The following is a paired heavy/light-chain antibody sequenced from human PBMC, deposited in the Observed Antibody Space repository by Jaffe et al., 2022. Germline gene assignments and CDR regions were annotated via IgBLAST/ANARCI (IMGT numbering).Light chain of an antibody. CDR2: AAS. Sequence: DIQLTQSPSFLSASVGDRVTITCRASQAISSYLAWYQQKPGKAPKLLIYAASTLQSGVPSRFSGSGSGTEFTLTISSLQPEDFATYYCQQLNSYPLTFGGGTKVEIK. CDR3: QQLNSYPLT. CDR1: QAISSY. V-gene: IGKV1-9*01. J-gene: IGKJ4*01.
Heavy chain of an antibody. V-gene: IGHV4-39*01. CDR2: IHYSGST. CDR1: GDSISSSDYF. CDR3: AARTIVAGGWFDP. J-gene: IGHJ5*02. Sequence: QLQLQESGPGLVKPSETLSLTCTVSGDSISSSDYFWGWIRQPPGKGLEWIGTIHYSGSTYYNPSLRSRVTIPVDTSKNQFSLKLRSVTAADTAVYYCAARTIVAGGWFDPWGQGTPVTVSS. D-gene: IGHD3-22*01.